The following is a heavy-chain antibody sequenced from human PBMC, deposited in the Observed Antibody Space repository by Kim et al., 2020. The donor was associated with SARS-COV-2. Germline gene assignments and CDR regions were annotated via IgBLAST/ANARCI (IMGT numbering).Heavy chain of an antibody. Sequence: SETLSLTCTVSGGSISSYYWSWIRQPPGKGLEWIGYIYYSGSTNYNPSLKSRVTISVDTSKNQFSLKLSSVTAADTAVYYCARGRKQLTTSRYYYYYGMDVWGQGTTVTVSS. D-gene: IGHD6-13*01. CDR2: IYYSGST. J-gene: IGHJ6*02. CDR1: GGSISSYY. CDR3: ARGRKQLTTSRYYYYYGMDV. V-gene: IGHV4-59*01.